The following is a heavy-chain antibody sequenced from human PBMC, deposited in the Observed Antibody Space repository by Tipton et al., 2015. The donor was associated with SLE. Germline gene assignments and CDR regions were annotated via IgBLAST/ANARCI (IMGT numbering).Heavy chain of an antibody. V-gene: IGHV4-59*01. Sequence: LRLPCTVSGGYISSYYWSWIRQPPGKGLEWIGYIYYSGSTNYNPSLKSRVTISVDTSKNQFSLKLSSVTAADTAVYYCARVGASGAFDIWGQGTMVTVSS. CDR2: IYYSGST. CDR1: GGYISSYY. CDR3: ARVGASGAFDI. J-gene: IGHJ3*02. D-gene: IGHD3-16*01.